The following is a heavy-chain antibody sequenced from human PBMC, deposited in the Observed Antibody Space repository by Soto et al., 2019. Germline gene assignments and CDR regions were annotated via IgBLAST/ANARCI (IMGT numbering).Heavy chain of an antibody. CDR2: IWYDGSNK. Sequence: GGSLRLSCAASGFTFSSYGMHWVRQAPGKGLEWVAVIWYDGSNKYYADSVKGRFTISRDNSKNTLYLQMNSLRAEDTAVYYCARSYYGDYPEYFQHWGQGTLVTVSS. J-gene: IGHJ1*01. CDR3: ARSYYGDYPEYFQH. D-gene: IGHD4-17*01. CDR1: GFTFSSYG. V-gene: IGHV3-33*01.